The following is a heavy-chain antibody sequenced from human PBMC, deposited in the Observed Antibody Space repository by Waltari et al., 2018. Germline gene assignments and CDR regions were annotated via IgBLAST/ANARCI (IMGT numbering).Heavy chain of an antibody. D-gene: IGHD5-12*01. CDR1: GVRFSNYG. CDR3: AKELYPGYARRLFDY. CDR2: ISFDGNEK. V-gene: IGHV3-30*18. J-gene: IGHJ4*02. Sequence: QVQLVESGGGVVQPGRSLRLSCTAPGVRFSNYGMPWVRQAPGKGLEWVAIISFDGNEKHYADSVKGRLTVSRDNSKNTLFLQLNSLRAEDTAVYYCAKELYPGYARRLFDYWGQGTLVTVSS.